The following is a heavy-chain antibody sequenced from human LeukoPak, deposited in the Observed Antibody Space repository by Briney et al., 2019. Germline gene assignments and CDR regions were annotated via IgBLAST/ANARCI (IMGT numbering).Heavy chain of an antibody. D-gene: IGHD1-26*01. J-gene: IGHJ4*02. Sequence: GGSLRLSCAASGFTFSSYAMHWVRQAPGKGLEWVAVISYDGSNKYCADSVKGRFTISRDNSKNTLYLQMNSLRAEDTAVYYCARAKAGATRYFDYWGQGTLVTVSS. CDR2: ISYDGSNK. CDR3: ARAKAGATRYFDY. CDR1: GFTFSSYA. V-gene: IGHV3-30-3*01.